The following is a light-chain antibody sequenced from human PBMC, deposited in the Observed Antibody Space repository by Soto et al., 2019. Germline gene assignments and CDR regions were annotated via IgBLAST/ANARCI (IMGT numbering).Light chain of an antibody. J-gene: IGLJ2*01. V-gene: IGLV2-23*01. CDR2: EGS. CDR3: CSYAGSSTHVV. Sequence: QSVLTQPASVSWSPGQSITISCTGTSSDVGSYNLVSWYQQHPGKAPKLMIYEGSKRPSGVSNRFSGSKSGNTASLTISGLQAEDEADYYCCSYAGSSTHVVFGGGTKLTVL. CDR1: SSDVGSYNL.